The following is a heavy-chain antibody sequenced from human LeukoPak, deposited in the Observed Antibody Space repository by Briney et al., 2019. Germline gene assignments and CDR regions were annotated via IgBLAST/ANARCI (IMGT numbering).Heavy chain of an antibody. Sequence: SEILSLTCTVSGGSISSSGYYWGWIRQPPGKGLEWIASIYYSGSTYYNPSLKSRVTISVDTPKNQLSLKLSSLTAADTAVYYCARHEYSGSYYGLSWFDPWGQGTLVTVSS. CDR1: GGSISSSGYY. J-gene: IGHJ5*02. D-gene: IGHD1-26*01. CDR3: ARHEYSGSYYGLSWFDP. CDR2: IYYSGST. V-gene: IGHV4-39*01.